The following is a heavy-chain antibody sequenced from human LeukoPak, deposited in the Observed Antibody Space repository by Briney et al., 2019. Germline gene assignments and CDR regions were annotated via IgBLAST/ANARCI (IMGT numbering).Heavy chain of an antibody. CDR3: ARGRAVGEVPLRDY. J-gene: IGHJ4*02. V-gene: IGHV1-46*01. Sequence: ASVKVSCKTSGYIFVDYFLHWVRQAPGQGLEWMGIINANGGGTRYAQMFQGRVTMTGDVSTRTVYMELSSLTSEDTALYYCARGRAVGEVPLRDYWGRGTLVTVSS. CDR2: INANGGGT. D-gene: IGHD1-26*01. CDR1: GYIFVDYF.